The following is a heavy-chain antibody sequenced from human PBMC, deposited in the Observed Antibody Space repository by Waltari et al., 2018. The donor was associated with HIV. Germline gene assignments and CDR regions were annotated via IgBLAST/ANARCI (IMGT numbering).Heavy chain of an antibody. J-gene: IGHJ4*02. CDR1: SDSISSYH. CDR3: ARGRLVGRFFDL. CDR2: IYTSGST. D-gene: IGHD3-16*01. V-gene: IGHV4-4*07. Sequence: QVQLQELGPGLVRPSETLSLTCSVSSDSISSYHWNWIRQPAGKGLEWIGRIYTSGSTNYNPSLKRRVTMAVDTSKNQFSLKLSSVTAADTAVYYCARGRLVGRFFDLWGQGTLVTVSS.